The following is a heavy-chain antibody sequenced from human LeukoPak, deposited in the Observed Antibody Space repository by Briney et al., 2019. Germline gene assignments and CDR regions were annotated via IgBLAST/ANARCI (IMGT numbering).Heavy chain of an antibody. CDR2: IYTSGST. CDR1: GGSISSYY. D-gene: IGHD4-17*01. CDR3: ARDGGGGVTTRYYYMDV. Sequence: SETLSLTCTVSGGSISSYYWSWLRQPAGKGLEWIGRIYTSGSTNYNPSLKSRVTMSGVTSKDQVPLKLGSVTAAGTAVYYCARDGGGGVTTRYYYMDVWGKGTTVTVSS. J-gene: IGHJ6*03. V-gene: IGHV4-4*07.